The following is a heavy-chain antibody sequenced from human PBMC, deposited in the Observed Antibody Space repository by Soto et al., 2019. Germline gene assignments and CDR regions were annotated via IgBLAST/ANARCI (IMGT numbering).Heavy chain of an antibody. Sequence: QVQLQQWGAGLLKPSETLSLTCAVYGGSFSGYYWSWIRQPPGKGLEWIGEINHSGSTNYNPSLKRRVTISVYTSKNQFSLKLSSVTAADTALYYCASTNPGVAARPRYFQHWGQGTLVTVSS. CDR3: ASTNPGVAARPRYFQH. J-gene: IGHJ1*01. V-gene: IGHV4-34*01. D-gene: IGHD6-6*01. CDR2: INHSGST. CDR1: GGSFSGYY.